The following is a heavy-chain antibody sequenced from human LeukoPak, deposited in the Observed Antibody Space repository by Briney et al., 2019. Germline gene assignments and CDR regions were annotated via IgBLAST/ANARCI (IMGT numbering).Heavy chain of an antibody. CDR1: GGTFSSYA. CDR3: AREDIVVVVAATRKNYYYGMGV. CDR2: IIAIFGTA. Sequence: SVKVSCKASGGTFSSYAISWVRQAPGQGLEWMGGIIAIFGTANYAQKFQGRVTITADESTSTAYMELSSLRSEDTAVYYCAREDIVVVVAATRKNYYYGMGVWGQGTTVTVSS. J-gene: IGHJ6*02. V-gene: IGHV1-69*13. D-gene: IGHD2-15*01.